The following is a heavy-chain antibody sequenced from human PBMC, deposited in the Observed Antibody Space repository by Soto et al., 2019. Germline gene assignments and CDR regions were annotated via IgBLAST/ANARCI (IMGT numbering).Heavy chain of an antibody. CDR3: TRGPRPTSIGTGAF. Sequence: DVQLLESGGGLVQPGGSVRLSCAASGFTFSSYAMSWVRQAPGKGLEWVSAISGNGADTSYADSVRGRFTISRDNSKNALYLQMTSLRADDTAVYYCTRGPRPTSIGTGAFWGQGTLVTVSS. CDR1: GFTFSSYA. J-gene: IGHJ4*02. D-gene: IGHD3-10*01. V-gene: IGHV3-23*01. CDR2: ISGNGADT.